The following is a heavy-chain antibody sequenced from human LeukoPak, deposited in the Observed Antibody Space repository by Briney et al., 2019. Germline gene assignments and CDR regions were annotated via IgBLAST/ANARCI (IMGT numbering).Heavy chain of an antibody. CDR2: ISSSSSTI. D-gene: IGHD3-10*01. CDR1: GFTFNDYA. CDR3: AREFPRITMVRGVPWAFDI. Sequence: GGSLRLSCAASGFTFNDYALHWVRQAPGKGLEWVSYISSSSSTIYYADSVKGRFTISRDNAKNSLYLQMNSLRAEDTAVYYCAREFPRITMVRGVPWAFDIWGQGTMVTVSS. J-gene: IGHJ3*02. V-gene: IGHV3-48*04.